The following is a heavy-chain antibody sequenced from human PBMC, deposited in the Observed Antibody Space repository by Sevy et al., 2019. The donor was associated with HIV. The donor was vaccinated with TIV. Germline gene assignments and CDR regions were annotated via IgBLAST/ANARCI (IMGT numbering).Heavy chain of an antibody. CDR1: GFTLGSYT. Sequence: GSLRLSCAASGFTLGSYTMNWVRQAPGEGLEWVASISASGGSTYYADSVKGRFTISRDVSKGLLYLQMNSLTAEDTAIFYCAKTLEKLPFHPHYFGYWGKGTLVSVSS. V-gene: IGHV3-23*01. D-gene: IGHD2-21*02. CDR2: ISASGGST. CDR3: AKTLEKLPFHPHYFGY. J-gene: IGHJ4*02.